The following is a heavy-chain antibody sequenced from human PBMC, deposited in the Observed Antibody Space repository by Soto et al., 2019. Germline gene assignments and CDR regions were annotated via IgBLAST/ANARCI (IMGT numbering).Heavy chain of an antibody. D-gene: IGHD2-15*01. Sequence: SETLSLTYTVSGGSVSSGNYYWSWIRQPPGKGLEWIGFIYYTGSTSYNPSLKSRVTISMDTSKNQFSLKLTSVTAADTAVYYCASALYCSGGSCSFDPWGQGTLVTVSS. CDR3: ASALYCSGGSCSFDP. CDR2: IYYTGST. V-gene: IGHV4-61*01. CDR1: GGSVSSGNYY. J-gene: IGHJ5*02.